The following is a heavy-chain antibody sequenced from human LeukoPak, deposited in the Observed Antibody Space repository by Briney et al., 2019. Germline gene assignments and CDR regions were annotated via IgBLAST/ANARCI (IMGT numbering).Heavy chain of an antibody. J-gene: IGHJ3*02. V-gene: IGHV4-59*01. CDR3: ARGVVSSGTYFAFDI. D-gene: IGHD3-10*01. Sequence: SETLSLTCTVSGGSISSYYWSWTWQPPGKGLEWIGYIYSSGSTNYNPSLKSRVTISLDTSKNQFFLNLSSVTAADTAVYYCARGVVSSGTYFAFDIWGLGTMVSVSS. CDR1: GGSISSYY. CDR2: IYSSGST.